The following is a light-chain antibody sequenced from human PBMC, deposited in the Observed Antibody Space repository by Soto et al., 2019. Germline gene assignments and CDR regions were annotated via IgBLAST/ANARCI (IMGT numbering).Light chain of an antibody. Sequence: EIVLRQSPATLSFSPGERATLSCTASQRVSRYLAWFQQKPGQAPRLLIYDASNRATGIPARFSGSGSGTDFTLTISSLDPEDFAVYYCQQRSSWPWTFGQGTKVEIK. CDR2: DAS. V-gene: IGKV3-11*01. CDR3: QQRSSWPWT. CDR1: QRVSRY. J-gene: IGKJ1*01.